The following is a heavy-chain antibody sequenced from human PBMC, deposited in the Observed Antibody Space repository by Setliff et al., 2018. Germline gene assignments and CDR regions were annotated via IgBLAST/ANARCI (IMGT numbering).Heavy chain of an antibody. V-gene: IGHV3-30-3*01. Sequence: GGSLRLSCAASGFTFSSYAMHWVRQAPGKGLEWVAVISYDGSNKYYADSVKGRFTISRDNSKNTLYLQMNSLRAEDTAVYYCVRGYCSSSSCYGTMGYWGQGTLVTVSS. CDR3: VRGYCSSSSCYGTMGY. CDR2: ISYDGSNK. J-gene: IGHJ4*02. CDR1: GFTFSSYA. D-gene: IGHD2-2*01.